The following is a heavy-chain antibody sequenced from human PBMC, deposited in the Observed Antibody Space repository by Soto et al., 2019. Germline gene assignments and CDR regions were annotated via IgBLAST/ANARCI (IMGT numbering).Heavy chain of an antibody. V-gene: IGHV4-34*01. D-gene: IGHD3-3*01. CDR2: INHSGST. Sequence: TSAVDGESFSGYYWSWIRHDQVKGLEWIGEINHSGSTNYNTSLKSRVTISVDTPKNQFSLKLSSVTTADTAVYYCARCEDYDFLSGYPHYTYTNGMYV. J-gene: IGHJ6*01. CDR1: GESFSGYY. CDR3: ARCEDYDFLSGYPHYTYTNGMYV.